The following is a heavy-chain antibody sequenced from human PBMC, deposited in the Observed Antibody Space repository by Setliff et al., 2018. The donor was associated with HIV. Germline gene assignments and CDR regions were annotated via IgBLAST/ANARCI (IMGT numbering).Heavy chain of an antibody. Sequence: SLRLSCEASGFPVTFNFMNWVRQAPGRGLEWVSGIHTDGTTHYADSVKGRFSVSRDMSKNTLYLQMHSLRVEDTALYYCARAIGQFLLWGQGTLVTVPQ. J-gene: IGHJ4*02. CDR2: IHTDGTT. CDR1: GFPVTFNF. D-gene: IGHD2-21*01. V-gene: IGHV3-66*01. CDR3: ARAIGQFLL.